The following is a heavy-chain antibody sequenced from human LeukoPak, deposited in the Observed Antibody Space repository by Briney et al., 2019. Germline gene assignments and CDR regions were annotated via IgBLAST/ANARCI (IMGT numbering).Heavy chain of an antibody. CDR2: IYHSGST. CDR1: GYSISSGYY. CDR3: ARDQGYCSSTSCFRWFDP. V-gene: IGHV4-38-2*02. D-gene: IGHD2-2*01. J-gene: IGHJ5*02. Sequence: SETLSLTCAVSGYSISSGYYWGWIRQPPGKGLEWIGSIYHSGSTYYNPSLKSRVTISVDTSKNQFSLKLSSVTAADTAVYYCARDQGYCSSTSCFRWFDPWGQGTLVTVSS.